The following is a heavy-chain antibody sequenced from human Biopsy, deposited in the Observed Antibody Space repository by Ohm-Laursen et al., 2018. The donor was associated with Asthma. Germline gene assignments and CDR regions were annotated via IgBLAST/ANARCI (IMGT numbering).Heavy chain of an antibody. D-gene: IGHD3-10*01. CDR2: IYYSGST. Sequence: GTLSLTCAVYGGSFSAYYWSWIRQPPGKGLEWIGYIYYSGSTNYNPSLKSRVTISVDTSKNQFSLKLSSVTAADTAVYYCARERAGYYGSGSYLGYWGQGTLVTVSS. J-gene: IGHJ4*02. CDR3: ARERAGYYGSGSYLGY. CDR1: GGSFSAYY. V-gene: IGHV4-59*01.